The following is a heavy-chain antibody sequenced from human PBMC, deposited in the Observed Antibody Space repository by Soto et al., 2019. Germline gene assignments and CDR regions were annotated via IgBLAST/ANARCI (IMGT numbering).Heavy chain of an antibody. CDR3: ARLTAAGTAFDI. Sequence: PSETLSLTCTVSGGSISRYYWSWIRQPPGKGLEWIGYIYYSRSTNYNPSLKSRVTISVDTSKNQFSLRLSSVTAADTAVYYCARLTAAGTAFDIWGQGTMVTVSS. V-gene: IGHV4-59*08. D-gene: IGHD6-13*01. CDR2: IYYSRST. J-gene: IGHJ3*02. CDR1: GGSISRYY.